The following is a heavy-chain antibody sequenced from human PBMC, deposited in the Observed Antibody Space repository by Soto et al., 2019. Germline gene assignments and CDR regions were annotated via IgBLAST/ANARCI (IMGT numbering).Heavy chain of an antibody. CDR2: IYYSGST. CDR1: GGSISSSSYY. J-gene: IGHJ5*02. D-gene: IGHD3-9*01. CDR3: ARQKTGSNWFDP. Sequence: SETLSLTCTVSGGSISSSSYYWGWIRQPPGKGLEWIGSIYYSGSTYYNPSLKSRVTISVDTSKNQFSLKLRSVTAADTAVYYCARQKTGSNWFDPWGQGTLVTVPQ. V-gene: IGHV4-39*01.